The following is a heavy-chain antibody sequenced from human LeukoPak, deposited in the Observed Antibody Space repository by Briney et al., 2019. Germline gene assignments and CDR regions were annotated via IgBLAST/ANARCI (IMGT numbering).Heavy chain of an antibody. D-gene: IGHD2-2*01. CDR2: ISAYNGNT. J-gene: IGHJ6*03. V-gene: IGHV1-18*01. CDR3: ARAVKDIVVVPAAMIDYYYYMDV. Sequence: ASVKVSCKASGYTFTSYGISWVRQAPGQGLEWMGWISAYNGNTNYAQKLQGRVTMTTHTSMSTAYMELRSLRSDDTAVYYCARAVKDIVVVPAAMIDYYYYMDVWGKGTTVTVSS. CDR1: GYTFTSYG.